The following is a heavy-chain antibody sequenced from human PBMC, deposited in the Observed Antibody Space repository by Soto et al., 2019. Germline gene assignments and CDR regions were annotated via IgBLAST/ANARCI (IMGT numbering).Heavy chain of an antibody. V-gene: IGHV3-30*18. Sequence: QVQLVESGGGVVQPGRSLRLSCAASGFTFSSYGMHWVRQAPGKGLEWVAVISYDGSNKYYADSVKGRFTISRDNSKNTLYLQMDSLIAEDTAVYYCAKANPTPYYYGMDVWGQGTTVTVSS. CDR3: AKANPTPYYYGMDV. CDR1: GFTFSSYG. J-gene: IGHJ6*02. CDR2: ISYDGSNK.